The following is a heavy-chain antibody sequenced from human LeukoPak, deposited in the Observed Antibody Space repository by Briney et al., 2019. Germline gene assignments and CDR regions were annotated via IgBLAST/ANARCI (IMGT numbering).Heavy chain of an antibody. D-gene: IGHD6-19*01. Sequence: ASVKVSCKASGYTFTGYYMHWVRQAPGQGLEWMGWINPNSGGTNYARKFQGRVTMTRDTSISTAYMELSRLRSDDTAVYYCASDGISGWNYYFDYWGQGTLVTVSS. CDR3: ASDGISGWNYYFDY. CDR1: GYTFTGYY. V-gene: IGHV1-2*02. CDR2: INPNSGGT. J-gene: IGHJ4*02.